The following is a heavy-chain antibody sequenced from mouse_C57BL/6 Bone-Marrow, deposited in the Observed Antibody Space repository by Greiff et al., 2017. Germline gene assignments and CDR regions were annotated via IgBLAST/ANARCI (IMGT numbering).Heavy chain of an antibody. Sequence: EVKLMESGGGLVQPGGSLKLSCAASGFTFSDYGMAWVRQAPRKGPEWVAFISNLAYSIYYADTVTGRFTISRENAKNTLYLEMSSLRSEDTAMYYCARQWYYGSPFAYWGQGTLVTVSA. V-gene: IGHV5-15*01. CDR1: GFTFSDYG. CDR3: ARQWYYGSPFAY. D-gene: IGHD1-1*01. J-gene: IGHJ3*01. CDR2: ISNLAYSI.